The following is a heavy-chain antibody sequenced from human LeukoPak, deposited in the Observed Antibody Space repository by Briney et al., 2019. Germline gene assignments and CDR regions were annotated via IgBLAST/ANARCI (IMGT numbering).Heavy chain of an antibody. D-gene: IGHD6-13*01. CDR3: ARGRYSSSWYFGVWFDP. Sequence: ASVKVSCKASGYTFTGYYMHWVRQAPGQGLEWMGWINPNSGGTNYAQKFQGRVTMTRDTSISTAYMELSRLRSDDTAVYYCARGRYSSSWYFGVWFDPWGQGTLVTVSS. CDR1: GYTFTGYY. V-gene: IGHV1-2*02. CDR2: INPNSGGT. J-gene: IGHJ5*02.